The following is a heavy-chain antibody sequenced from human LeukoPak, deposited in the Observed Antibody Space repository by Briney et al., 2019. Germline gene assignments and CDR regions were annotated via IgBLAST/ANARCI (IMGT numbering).Heavy chain of an antibody. CDR1: GSTFSSYA. J-gene: IGHJ4*02. D-gene: IGHD1-26*01. CDR3: AIYIEAGEYFDY. CDR2: IIPIFGTA. Sequence: SVKVSCKASGSTFSSYAISWVRQAPGQGLEWMGRIIPIFGTANYAQKFQGRVTITTDESTSTAYMELSSLRSEDTAVYYCAIYIEAGEYFDYWGQGTLVTVSS. V-gene: IGHV1-69*05.